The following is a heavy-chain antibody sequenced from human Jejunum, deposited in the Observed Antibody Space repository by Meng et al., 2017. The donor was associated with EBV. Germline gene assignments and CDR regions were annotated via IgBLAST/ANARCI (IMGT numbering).Heavy chain of an antibody. CDR2: ISSDGRSI. Sequence: LVGFGGRLVQPGESLRLSCADSGFTLSTYWMHWVRQAPGKGLVWVSRISSDGRSITYADSVKGRFTISRDNAKNTLYLQMNSLRVEDTAVYYCATGQGDSRYYFDSWSQGTLVTVSS. D-gene: IGHD3-10*01. CDR3: ATGQGDSRYYFDS. V-gene: IGHV3-74*01. J-gene: IGHJ4*02. CDR1: GFTLSTYW.